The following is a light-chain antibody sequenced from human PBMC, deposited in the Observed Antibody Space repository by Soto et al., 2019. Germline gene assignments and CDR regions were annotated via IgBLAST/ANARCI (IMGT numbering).Light chain of an antibody. Sequence: QSALTQPASVSGSPGQSITISCIETSSDVGGYNSVSWYQQHPGKAPKLMIYEVSNRPSGVSNRFSGSKSGNTASLTISGLQAEDEADYYCSSYTSSSTLVVFGGGTKLTVL. V-gene: IGLV2-14*01. J-gene: IGLJ2*01. CDR2: EVS. CDR3: SSYTSSSTLVV. CDR1: SSDVGGYNS.